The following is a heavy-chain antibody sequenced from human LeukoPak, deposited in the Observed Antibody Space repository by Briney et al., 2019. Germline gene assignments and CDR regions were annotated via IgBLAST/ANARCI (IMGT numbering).Heavy chain of an antibody. V-gene: IGHV4-38-2*01. CDR3: ARGETEDNWFDP. CDR2: IYHSGST. D-gene: IGHD3-10*01. CDR1: GFTFSSYS. J-gene: IGHJ5*02. Sequence: GSLRLSCAASGFTFSSYSMNWVRQAPGKGLEWIGSIYHSGSTYYNPSLKSRVTISVDTSKNQFSLKLSSVTAADTAVYYCARGETEDNWFDPWGQGTLVTVSS.